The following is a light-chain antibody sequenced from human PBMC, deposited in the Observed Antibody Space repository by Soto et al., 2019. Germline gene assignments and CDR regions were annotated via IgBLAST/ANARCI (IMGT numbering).Light chain of an antibody. V-gene: IGLV2-14*01. J-gene: IGLJ3*02. CDR1: SSDVGGYNY. CDR2: EVS. CDR3: SSFTSSHTWV. Sequence: QSVLTQPASVSGSPGQSIAISCTGTSSDVGGYNYVSWYQQHPGKAPKVILYEVSNRPSGVSNRFSGSKSGNTASLTISGLQAEDEADYYCSSFTSSHTWVFGGGTKRTVL.